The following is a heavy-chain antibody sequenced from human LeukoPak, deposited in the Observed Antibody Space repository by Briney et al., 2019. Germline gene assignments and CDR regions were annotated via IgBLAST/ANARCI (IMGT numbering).Heavy chain of an antibody. J-gene: IGHJ3*01. CDR3: GRDPNGDYFGAFEF. Sequence: PGGSLRLSCAASGFTFSTYAMTWVRQAAEKGLEGVSIINAGGGETYYADSVKGRFTISRDNSKNTLYLQMNSLRVEGTAVYYCGRDPNGDYFGAFEFWGQETLVTVSA. D-gene: IGHD4-17*01. CDR1: GFTFSTYA. CDR2: INAGGGET. V-gene: IGHV3-23*01.